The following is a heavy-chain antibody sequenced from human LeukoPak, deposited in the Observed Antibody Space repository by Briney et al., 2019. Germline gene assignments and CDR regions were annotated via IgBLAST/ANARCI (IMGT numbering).Heavy chain of an antibody. J-gene: IGHJ4*02. CDR1: GFTFSRYS. CDR3: ARVSRGKWELLGAHDY. CDR2: ISRSSSYI. D-gene: IGHD1-26*01. V-gene: IGHV3-21*01. Sequence: GGSLRLSCAASGFTFSRYSMNWVRQAPRKGLEWVSSISRSSSYIYYADSVKGRFTISRDNAKNSLYLQMNSLRAEDTAVYYCARVSRGKWELLGAHDYWGQGTLVTVSS.